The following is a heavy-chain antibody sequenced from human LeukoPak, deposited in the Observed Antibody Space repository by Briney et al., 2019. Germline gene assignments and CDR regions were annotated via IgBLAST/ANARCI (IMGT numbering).Heavy chain of an antibody. CDR1: GFTFRIFG. V-gene: IGHV3-30*18. CDR2: ISYDGSNK. CDR3: AKDRDRGYYDSSGYHY. D-gene: IGHD3-22*01. Sequence: PGGSLRLSCAASGFTFRIFGLNWVRQAPGKGLEWVAVISYDGSNKYYADSAKGRFTISRDNSKNTLYLQMNSLRAEDTAVYYCAKDRDRGYYDSSGYHYWGQGTLVTVSS. J-gene: IGHJ4*02.